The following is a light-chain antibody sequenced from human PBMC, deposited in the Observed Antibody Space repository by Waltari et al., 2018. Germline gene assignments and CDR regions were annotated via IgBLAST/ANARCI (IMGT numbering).Light chain of an antibody. CDR3: CSYAGSSTFV. Sequence: QSALTQPASVSGSPGQSITISCTGTSSDVGSYNLVSWYQQHPGKAPNLMFYDVSKRPSGVSTRFSGSKSGNTASLTISGLQAEDEADYYCCSYAGSSTFVFGGGTKLTVL. J-gene: IGLJ3*02. CDR2: DVS. CDR1: SSDVGSYNL. V-gene: IGLV2-23*02.